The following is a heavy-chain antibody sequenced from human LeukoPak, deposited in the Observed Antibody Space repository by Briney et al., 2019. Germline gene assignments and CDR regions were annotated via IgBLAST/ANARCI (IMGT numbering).Heavy chain of an antibody. D-gene: IGHD3-3*01. V-gene: IGHV4-34*01. Sequence: SETLSLTCAVYGGSFSGYYWSWIRQPPGKGLEWIGEINHSGSTNYNPSLKSRVTISVDTSKNQFSLKLSSVTAADTAVYYCASGTTVYYDFWSGYYSTNYFDYWGQGTLVTVSS. J-gene: IGHJ4*02. CDR3: ASGTTVYYDFWSGYYSTNYFDY. CDR1: GGSFSGYY. CDR2: INHSGST.